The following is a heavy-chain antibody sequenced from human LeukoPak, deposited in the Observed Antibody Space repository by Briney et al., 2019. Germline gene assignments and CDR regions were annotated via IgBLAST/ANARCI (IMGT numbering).Heavy chain of an antibody. D-gene: IGHD3-10*01. J-gene: IGHJ4*02. Sequence: GGSLRLSCAASGSTFSNYWMYWVRQAPGKGLEWVANINKDGSHKYYVDSVKGRFTISRDNAKNSLYLQMNSLRAEDTGVYYCAPKGTGSPPDWGQGTLVTVSS. CDR2: INKDGSHK. CDR1: GSTFSNYW. V-gene: IGHV3-7*01. CDR3: APKGTGSPPD.